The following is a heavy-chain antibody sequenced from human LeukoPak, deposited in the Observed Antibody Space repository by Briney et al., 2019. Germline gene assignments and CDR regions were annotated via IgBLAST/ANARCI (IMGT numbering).Heavy chain of an antibody. Sequence: GGSLRLSCAASGFTFRSYAMSWVRQAPGKGLEWVSVISGSGTNTYYADSVKGRFTISRDNSKNTLYLQMNSLRAEDTALYYCVKHSAPVLAAARFDYWGQGNLVTVSS. D-gene: IGHD2-2*01. CDR3: VKHSAPVLAAARFDY. V-gene: IGHV3-23*01. CDR2: ISGSGTNT. J-gene: IGHJ4*02. CDR1: GFTFRSYA.